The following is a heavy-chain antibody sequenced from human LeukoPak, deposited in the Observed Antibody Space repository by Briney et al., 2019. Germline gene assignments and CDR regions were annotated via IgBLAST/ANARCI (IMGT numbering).Heavy chain of an antibody. J-gene: IGHJ4*02. Sequence: GRSLRLSCAASGFTFSSYSMNWVRQAPGKGLEWVSYIGSSSSTISYADSVKGRFTISRDNAKNSLYLQMNSLRAEDTAVYYCARDTYYYDSSGHDFDYWGQGTLVTVSS. CDR2: IGSSSSTI. V-gene: IGHV3-48*04. CDR1: GFTFSSYS. D-gene: IGHD3-22*01. CDR3: ARDTYYYDSSGHDFDY.